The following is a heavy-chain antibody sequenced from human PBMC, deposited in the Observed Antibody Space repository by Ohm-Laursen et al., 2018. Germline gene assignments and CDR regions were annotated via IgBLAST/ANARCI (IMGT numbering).Heavy chain of an antibody. CDR2: IYSGGST. V-gene: IGHV3-53*01. D-gene: IGHD2-2*01. CDR1: GFTVSSNY. Sequence: SLRLSCAASGFTVSSNYMSWVRQAPGKGLEWVSVIYSGGSTYYADSVKGRFTISRDNAKNSLYLQMNSLRAEDTAVYYCARGYGGYAPPVDVWGQGTTVTVSS. CDR3: ARGYGGYAPPVDV. J-gene: IGHJ6*02.